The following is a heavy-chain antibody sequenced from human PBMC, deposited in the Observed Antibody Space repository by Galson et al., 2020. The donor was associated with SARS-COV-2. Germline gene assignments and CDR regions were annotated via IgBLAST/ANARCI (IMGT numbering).Heavy chain of an antibody. Sequence: GGSLRLSCAASGFTFSSYWMHWVRQAPGKGLVWVSRINSDGSSTSYADSVKGRFTISRDNAKNTLYLQMNSLRAEDTAVYYCARTSSRYFDWLFHGDYYYYGMDVWGQGTTVTVSS. CDR1: GFTFSSYW. D-gene: IGHD3-9*01. J-gene: IGHJ6*02. CDR2: INSDGSST. V-gene: IGHV3-74*01. CDR3: ARTSSRYFDWLFHGDYYYYGMDV.